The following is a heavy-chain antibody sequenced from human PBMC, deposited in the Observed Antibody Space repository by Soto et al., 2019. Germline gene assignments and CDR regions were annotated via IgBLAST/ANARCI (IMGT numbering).Heavy chain of an antibody. CDR3: ARADPDASVGY. J-gene: IGHJ4*02. Sequence: SETLSLTCTVSGGSMSSYYWTWLRQSPGRGLEWIGYISYSGSTYYNPSLKSRVTISADTSKNQFSLRMNSMIAADTAVYYCARADPDASVGYWGQGTLVTVS. CDR2: ISYSGST. D-gene: IGHD2-15*01. CDR1: GGSMSSYY. V-gene: IGHV4-59*01.